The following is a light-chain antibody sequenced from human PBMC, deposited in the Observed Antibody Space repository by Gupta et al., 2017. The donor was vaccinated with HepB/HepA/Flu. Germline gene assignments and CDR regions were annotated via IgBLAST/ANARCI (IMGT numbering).Light chain of an antibody. J-gene: IGLJ2*01. CDR1: SLRSYY. V-gene: IGLV3-19*01. Sequence: SSEVTQDPAVSVALGQTVRITCQGDSLRSYYASWYQQKPGQAPVLVIYGKNSRPSGIPDRFSGSNSGNTASLTITGAQAEDEADYYCQSRDSSGNHLVFGGGTKVTVL. CDR2: GKN. CDR3: QSRDSSGNHLV.